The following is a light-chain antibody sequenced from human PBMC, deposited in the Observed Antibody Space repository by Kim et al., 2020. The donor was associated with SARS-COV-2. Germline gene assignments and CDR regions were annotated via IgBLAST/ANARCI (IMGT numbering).Light chain of an antibody. CDR3: TAWDFNLMSLV. V-gene: IGLV1-51*01. J-gene: IGLJ2*01. Sequence: QSVLTQPPSVSEAPGQRLTISCSGTSSNIGNGYVSWYSHLPGTAPRLLIYDNDQRPSGIPDRFSASKSGTSASLAIAGLQTGDEAFYYCTAWDFNLMSLVFGGGTRLTVL. CDR2: DND. CDR1: SSNIGNGY.